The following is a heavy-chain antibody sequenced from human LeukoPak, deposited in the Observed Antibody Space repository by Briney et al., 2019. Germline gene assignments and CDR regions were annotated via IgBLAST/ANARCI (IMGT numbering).Heavy chain of an antibody. J-gene: IGHJ4*02. CDR2: INHSGST. V-gene: IGHV4-34*01. CDR1: GGSFSGYY. CDR3: AREDGLGFDY. Sequence: SETLSLTCAAYGGSFSGYYWSWIRQPPGKGLEWIGEINHSGSTNYNPSLKSLVTISVDTSKNQFSLKLSSVTAADTAVYYCAREDGLGFDYWGQGTLVTVSS. D-gene: IGHD2-15*01.